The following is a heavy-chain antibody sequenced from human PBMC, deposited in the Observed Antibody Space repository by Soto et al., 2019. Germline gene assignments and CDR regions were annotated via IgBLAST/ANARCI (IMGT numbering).Heavy chain of an antibody. V-gene: IGHV4-31*03. D-gene: IGHD2-15*01. CDR3: ARWVEVSLDYFDS. Sequence: PSETLSLTCTVSGAYMRNDYYYWSWVRQNPGKDLEWIGHMHHSGRTHYNPSLKSRVVISVDTSKNQFSLYLNSVTAADTAVYYCARWVEVSLDYFDSWGQGTPVTVSS. J-gene: IGHJ4*02. CDR1: GAYMRNDYYY. CDR2: MHHSGRT.